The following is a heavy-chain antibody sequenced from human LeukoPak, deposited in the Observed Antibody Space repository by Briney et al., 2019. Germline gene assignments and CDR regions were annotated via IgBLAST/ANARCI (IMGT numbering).Heavy chain of an antibody. CDR1: GFTFSRYE. Sequence: GGSLRLSCAASGFTFSRYEMNWVRQAPGKGLGWVSYISSSCRTIYYADSVKGRFTISRDNAKNSLYLQMNSLRAEDTAVYYCARLGRDLVWFDPWGQGTLVTVSS. CDR3: ARLGRDLVWFDP. V-gene: IGHV3-48*03. J-gene: IGHJ5*02. D-gene: IGHD7-27*01. CDR2: ISSSCRTI.